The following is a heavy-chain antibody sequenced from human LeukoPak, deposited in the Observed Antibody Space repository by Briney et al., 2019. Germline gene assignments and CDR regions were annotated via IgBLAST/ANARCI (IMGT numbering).Heavy chain of an antibody. CDR1: GFTFTKCA. D-gene: IGHD6-19*01. CDR3: AGDRNSDWYSPLDY. Sequence: GGSLRLSCVASGFTFTKCAMSWIRQAPGKGLEWVAIITATGDTAYYADSVKGRFTISRDNSRNTVYMQMDSLRAEDTAIYYCAGDRNSDWYSPLDYWGQGSQVTVS. J-gene: IGHJ4*02. V-gene: IGHV3-23*01. CDR2: ITATGDTA.